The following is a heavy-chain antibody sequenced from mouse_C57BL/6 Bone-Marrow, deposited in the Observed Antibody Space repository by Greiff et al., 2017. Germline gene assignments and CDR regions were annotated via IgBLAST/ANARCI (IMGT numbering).Heavy chain of an antibody. Sequence: EVQVVESGGGLVQPGGSLKLSCAASGFTFSDYYMYWVRQTPEKRLEWVAYISNGGGSTYYPDTVKGRVTISRDNAKNTLYLQMSRLKSEDTAMYYCARQDYYGSRAWFAYWGQGTLVTAAA. V-gene: IGHV5-12*01. CDR3: ARQDYYGSRAWFAY. CDR2: ISNGGGST. D-gene: IGHD1-1*01. CDR1: GFTFSDYY. J-gene: IGHJ3*01.